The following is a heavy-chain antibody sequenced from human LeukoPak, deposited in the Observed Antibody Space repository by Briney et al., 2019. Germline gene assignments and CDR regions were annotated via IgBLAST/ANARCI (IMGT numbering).Heavy chain of an antibody. CDR1: GYIFTTYA. Sequence: ASLKVSCKASGYIFTTYAMHWVRQAPGQSLGWMGWINAGNGNTKYLQKFQGRVTITRDTSANIAYMELSSLRSEDTAVYYCATTVSAGTYRYFQHWGQGTLVTVSS. D-gene: IGHD6-13*01. CDR3: ATTVSAGTYRYFQH. CDR2: INAGNGNT. V-gene: IGHV1-3*01. J-gene: IGHJ1*01.